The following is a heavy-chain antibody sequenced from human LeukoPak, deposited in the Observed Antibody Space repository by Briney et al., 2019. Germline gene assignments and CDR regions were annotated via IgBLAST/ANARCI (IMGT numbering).Heavy chain of an antibody. J-gene: IGHJ4*02. Sequence: ASVKVSCKASGYTFTGYYMHWVRQAPGQGLEWMGWINPNSGGTNYAQKFQGRVTMTRDTSISTAYMELSRLRSDDTAVYYCARAVGGYYYTFDYWGQGTLVTVSS. CDR1: GYTFTGYY. V-gene: IGHV1-2*02. D-gene: IGHD3-22*01. CDR3: ARAVGGYYYTFDY. CDR2: INPNSGGT.